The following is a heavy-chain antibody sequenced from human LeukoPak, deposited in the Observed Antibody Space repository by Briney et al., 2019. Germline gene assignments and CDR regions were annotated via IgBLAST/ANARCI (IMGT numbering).Heavy chain of an antibody. V-gene: IGHV1-2*02. J-gene: IGHJ4*02. D-gene: IGHD4-17*01. Sequence: ASVKVSCKASGYTFTGYYMHLVRQAPGQGLEWMGWINPNSGGTNYAQKFQGRVTMTRDTSISTAYMELSRLRSDDTVVYYCARVRSHGLYGDIDYWGQGTLVTVSS. CDR1: GYTFTGYY. CDR3: ARVRSHGLYGDIDY. CDR2: INPNSGGT.